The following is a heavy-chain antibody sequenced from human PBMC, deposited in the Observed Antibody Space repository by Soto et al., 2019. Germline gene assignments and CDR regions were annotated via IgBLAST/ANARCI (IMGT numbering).Heavy chain of an antibody. CDR1: GFTFSNAW. CDR3: TADPIVVVPAAISDVPPFFDP. CDR2: IKSKTDGGTT. V-gene: IGHV3-15*01. J-gene: IGHJ5*02. D-gene: IGHD2-2*02. Sequence: GGSLRLSCAASGFTFSNAWMSWVRQAPGKGLEWVGRIKSKTDGGTTDYAAPVKGRFTISRDDSKNTLYLQMNRLKTEDTAVYYCTADPIVVVPAAISDVPPFFDPWGQGTLVTVSS.